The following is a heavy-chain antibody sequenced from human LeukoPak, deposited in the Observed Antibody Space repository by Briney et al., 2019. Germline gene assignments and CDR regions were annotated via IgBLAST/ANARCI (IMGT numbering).Heavy chain of an antibody. D-gene: IGHD6-19*01. CDR1: GFTFSSYA. Sequence: GGSLRLSCAASGFTFSSYAMHWVRQAPGKGLEWVAVISYDGSNKYYADSVKGRFTISRDNSKNTLYLQMNSLRAEDTAVYYCASRAVAGTREKYYFDYWGQGALVTVSS. CDR3: ASRAVAGTREKYYFDY. CDR2: ISYDGSNK. J-gene: IGHJ4*02. V-gene: IGHV3-30-3*01.